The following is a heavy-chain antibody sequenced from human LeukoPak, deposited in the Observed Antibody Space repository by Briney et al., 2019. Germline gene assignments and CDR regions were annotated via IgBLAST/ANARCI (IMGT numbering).Heavy chain of an antibody. J-gene: IGHJ5*02. CDR3: ARDGEINNWFDP. CDR1: GGPISSGGYY. D-gene: IGHD3-3*01. V-gene: IGHV4-31*03. CDR2: IYYSGST. Sequence: SETLSLTCSVSGGPISSGGYYWSWIRQHPGKGLEWIGYIYYSGSTYYNPSLKSRVTISVDTSKNQFSLKLSSVTAADTAVYYCARDGEINNWFDPWGQGTLVTVSS.